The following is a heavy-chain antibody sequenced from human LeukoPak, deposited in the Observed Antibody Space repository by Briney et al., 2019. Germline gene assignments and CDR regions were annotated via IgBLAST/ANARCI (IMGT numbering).Heavy chain of an antibody. CDR2: ISSSSSYI. CDR3: ANRDY. Sequence: GGSLRLSCAASGFTFSSYSMNWVRQAPGKGLEWVSSISSSSSYIYYADSVKGRFTISRDNAKNSLYLQVNSLRAEDTAVYYCANRDYWGQGTLVTVSS. CDR1: GFTFSSYS. V-gene: IGHV3-21*01. J-gene: IGHJ4*02.